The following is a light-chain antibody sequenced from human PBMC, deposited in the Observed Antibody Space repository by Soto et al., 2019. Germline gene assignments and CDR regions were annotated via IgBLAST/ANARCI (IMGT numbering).Light chain of an antibody. V-gene: IGLV1-47*02. Sequence: QSVLTQSPSASGTPGQRVTISCSGSSSNIGSNYVYWYQQLPGAAPKLLIYNNNQRPSGVADRFSGSKSATSASLALSGLRSEDEADYYCAAWDDSLRGYVFGTGTKLTVL. CDR1: SSNIGSNY. CDR2: NNN. J-gene: IGLJ1*01. CDR3: AAWDDSLRGYV.